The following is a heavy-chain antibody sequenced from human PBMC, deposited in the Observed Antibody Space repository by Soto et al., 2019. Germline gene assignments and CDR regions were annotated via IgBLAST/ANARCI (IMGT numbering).Heavy chain of an antibody. D-gene: IGHD6-13*01. CDR2: ISGSGRYT. CDR1: GFTFDSCV. J-gene: IGHJ6*02. CDR3: AKDPPSERMQPDYGMDV. V-gene: IGHV3-23*04. Sequence: DVQLVESGGDSVQPGGSLRLSCAASGFTFDSCVMSWVRQAPGKGLEWLSLISGSGRYTDYADSVKGRFTISRDNSKNTLYLQMNSLRVEDTAVYYCAKDPPSERMQPDYGMDVWGQGTTVTVSS.